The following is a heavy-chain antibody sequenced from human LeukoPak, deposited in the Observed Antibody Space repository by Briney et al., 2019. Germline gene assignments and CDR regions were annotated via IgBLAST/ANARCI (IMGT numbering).Heavy chain of an antibody. D-gene: IGHD3-3*01. CDR2: INPNSGGT. CDR3: ARGARWDYDFWSGYYTPPDY. Sequence: ASVEVSCKASGYTFTGYYMHWVRQAPGQGLEWMGWINPNSGGTNYAQKFQGRVTMTRDTSISTAYMELSRLRSDDTAVYYCARGARWDYDFWSGYYTPPDYWGQGTLVTVSS. V-gene: IGHV1-2*02. CDR1: GYTFTGYY. J-gene: IGHJ4*02.